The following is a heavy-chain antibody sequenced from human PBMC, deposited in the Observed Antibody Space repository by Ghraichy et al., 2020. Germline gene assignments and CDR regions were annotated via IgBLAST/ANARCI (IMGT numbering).Heavy chain of an antibody. CDR3: AKAREYSSGWYNSFDY. V-gene: IGHV3-23*01. Sequence: LSLTCAASGFTFSSYAMSWVRQAPGKGLEWVSAISGSGGSTYYADSGKGRFTISRDNSKNTLYLQMNSLRAEDTAVYYCAKAREYSSGWYNSFDYWGQGTLVTVSS. J-gene: IGHJ4*02. CDR2: ISGSGGST. D-gene: IGHD6-19*01. CDR1: GFTFSSYA.